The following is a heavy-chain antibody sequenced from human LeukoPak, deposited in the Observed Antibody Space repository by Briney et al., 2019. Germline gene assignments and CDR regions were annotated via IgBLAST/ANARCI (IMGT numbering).Heavy chain of an antibody. CDR3: AREFRRQWLVRNLFDY. Sequence: GGSLRLSCAASGFTFITYSMTWVRQAPGRGLEWVSAITGSGAFTDYADSVKGRFTISRGNPKNTLYLQMNSLRAEDTAVYYCAREFRRQWLVRNLFDYWGQGTLVTVSS. J-gene: IGHJ4*02. V-gene: IGHV3-23*01. D-gene: IGHD6-19*01. CDR1: GFTFITYS. CDR2: ITGSGAFT.